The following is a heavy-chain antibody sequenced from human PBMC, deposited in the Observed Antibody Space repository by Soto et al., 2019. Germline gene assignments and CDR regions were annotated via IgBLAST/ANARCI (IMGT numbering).Heavy chain of an antibody. D-gene: IGHD6-19*01. CDR1: GFTFSSYA. CDR2: ISYDGSNK. CDR3: ARELGGELAVAGTFDY. V-gene: IGHV3-30-3*01. Sequence: GGSLRLSCAASGFTFSSYAMHWVRQAPGKGLEWVAVISYDGSNKYYADSVKGRFTISRDNSKNTLYLQMNSLRAEDTAVYYCARELGGELAVAGTFDYWGQGTLVTVSS. J-gene: IGHJ4*02.